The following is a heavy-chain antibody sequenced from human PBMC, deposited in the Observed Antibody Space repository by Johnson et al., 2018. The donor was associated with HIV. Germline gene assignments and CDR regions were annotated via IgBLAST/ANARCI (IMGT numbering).Heavy chain of an antibody. Sequence: EQLVESGGGLVQPGGSLRLSCAASGFTFSSYAMSWVRQAPGKGLEWVANIKQDGSDKYYADSVKGRFTISRDNCKSTLYLQMNSLRAEDTAMYYCARGMWIPEIDAIDIWGQGTMVTVSS. CDR2: IKQDGSDK. J-gene: IGHJ3*02. D-gene: IGHD5-18*01. CDR1: GFTFSSYA. V-gene: IGHV3-7*01. CDR3: ARGMWIPEIDAIDI.